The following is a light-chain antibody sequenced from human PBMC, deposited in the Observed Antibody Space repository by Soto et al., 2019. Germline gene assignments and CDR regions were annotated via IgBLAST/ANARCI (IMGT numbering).Light chain of an antibody. CDR1: QSVSSF. J-gene: IGKJ5*01. CDR2: GVS. CDR3: QQSYSPPPIT. V-gene: IGKV3-20*01. Sequence: EIVLTQSPGTLSLSPGERATLSCRASQSVSSFLAWYQQKPGQAPRLLIYGVSSRATGVPDRFSGSGSGTDFTLTIGSLQPEDSATYYCQQSYSPPPITFGQGTRLEIK.